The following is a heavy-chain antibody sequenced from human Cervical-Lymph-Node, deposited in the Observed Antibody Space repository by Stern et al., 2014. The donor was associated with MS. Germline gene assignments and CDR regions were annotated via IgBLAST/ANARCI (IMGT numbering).Heavy chain of an antibody. D-gene: IGHD2-2*01. CDR3: ASANCSSTSCPNWFDP. J-gene: IGHJ5*02. CDR2: ISYSGST. Sequence: QVQLQESGPGLVKPSQTLSLTCTVSGGSISSGDYYSSWIRPPPGKGLEWIGYISYSGSTNSTPYLKSRVTRSVDTSKNQFSLKLSAVTAADTAVYYCASANCSSTSCPNWFDPWGQGTLVTVSS. V-gene: IGHV4-30-4*01. CDR1: GGSISSGDYY.